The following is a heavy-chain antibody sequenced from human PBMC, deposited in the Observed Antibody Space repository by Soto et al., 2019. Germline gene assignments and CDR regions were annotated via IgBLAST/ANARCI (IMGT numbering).Heavy chain of an antibody. CDR3: ARHLYYGSEKPVYYGMDV. J-gene: IGHJ6*02. Sequence: PGESLTISCKGSGYSFTSYWCCWLRQIPGKGLEWMGIIYPGDSDTRYSPSFQGQVTISADKSISTAYLQWSSLKASDTAMYYCARHLYYGSEKPVYYGMDVWGQGTTVTVSS. CDR2: IYPGDSDT. V-gene: IGHV5-51*01. CDR1: GYSFTSYW. D-gene: IGHD3-10*01.